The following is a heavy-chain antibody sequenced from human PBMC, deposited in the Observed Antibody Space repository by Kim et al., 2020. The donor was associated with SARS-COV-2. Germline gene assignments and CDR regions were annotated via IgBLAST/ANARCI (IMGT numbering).Heavy chain of an antibody. D-gene: IGHD3-10*01. J-gene: IGHJ4*02. Sequence: SETLSLTCTVSGGSISSYYWSWIRQPPGKGLEWIGYIYYSGSTNYNPSLKSRVTISVDTSKNQFSLKLSSVTAADTAVYYCASGRYGERLIDYYGSGSYYNGNDYWGQGTLVTVSS. V-gene: IGHV4-59*13. CDR3: ASGRYGERLIDYYGSGSYYNGNDY. CDR1: GGSISSYY. CDR2: IYYSGST.